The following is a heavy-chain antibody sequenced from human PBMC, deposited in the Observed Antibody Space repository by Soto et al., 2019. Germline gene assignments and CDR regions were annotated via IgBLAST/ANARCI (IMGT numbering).Heavy chain of an antibody. V-gene: IGHV4-61*01. Sequence: SETLSLTCTVSGGSVSSGSYYWSWIRQPPGKGLEWIGYIYYSGSTNYNPSLKSRVTISVDTSKNQFSLKLSSVTAADTAVYYCARVKPPTYYYDSSGLYYFDYWGQGTLVTVS. D-gene: IGHD3-22*01. CDR1: GGSVSSGSYY. CDR3: ARVKPPTYYYDSSGLYYFDY. J-gene: IGHJ4*02. CDR2: IYYSGST.